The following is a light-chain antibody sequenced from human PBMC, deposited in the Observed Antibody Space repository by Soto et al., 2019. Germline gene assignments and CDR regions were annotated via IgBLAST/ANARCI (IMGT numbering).Light chain of an antibody. V-gene: IGKV3-15*01. Sequence: EIVRTKSPATRHLSPGERATLSGRAGQRVYSNLAWYQQRPGQTPRLLIYESSTRATGIPARFSGGGSGTEFTLTISSLQSEDFADYFCQQYQSWPLTFGGGTKVEIK. CDR1: QRVYSN. CDR3: QQYQSWPLT. CDR2: ESS. J-gene: IGKJ4*01.